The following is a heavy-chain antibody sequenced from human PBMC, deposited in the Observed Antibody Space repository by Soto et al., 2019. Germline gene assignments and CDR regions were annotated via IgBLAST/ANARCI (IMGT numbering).Heavy chain of an antibody. V-gene: IGHV4-34*01. CDR3: ATRITVFGLLIPPFDP. J-gene: IGHJ5*02. CDR2: INHTGGT. CDR1: GGSVKCYC. D-gene: IGHD3-3*01. Sequence: SETLSLTCAVYGGSVKCYCWNCIRPPPGKGLELIGEINHTGGTHYNPSLKSRVTMSVDTSKNQFSLRLSSVTAADTAIYYCATRITVFGLLIPPFDPWGQGTQVNGSS.